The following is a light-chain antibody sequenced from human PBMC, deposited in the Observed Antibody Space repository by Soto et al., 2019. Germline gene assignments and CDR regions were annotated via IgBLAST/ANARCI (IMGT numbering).Light chain of an antibody. CDR2: EGS. CDR1: SSDVGSYNL. J-gene: IGLJ2*01. Sequence: QSALTQPASVSGSPGQSITISCTGTSSDVGSYNLVSWYQHHPGKAPKLMICEGSNRPSGVSNRFSGSKSGNTASLTISGLQAEDEADYYCSSYAGAVVFGGGTKLTVL. V-gene: IGLV2-23*01. CDR3: SSYAGAVV.